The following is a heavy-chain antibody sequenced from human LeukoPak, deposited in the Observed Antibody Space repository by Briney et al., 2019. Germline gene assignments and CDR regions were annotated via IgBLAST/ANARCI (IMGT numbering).Heavy chain of an antibody. V-gene: IGHV3-73*01. CDR1: GFTFSGSA. Sequence: GGSLRLSCAASGFTFSGSAMHWVRQASGKGLEWVGRIRRKANSYATAYAASVKGRFTISREDSKNTAYLQMNSLKTEDTAVYYCTTNYDSSGYPREFDYWGQGTLVTVSS. D-gene: IGHD3-22*01. CDR2: IRRKANSYAT. J-gene: IGHJ4*02. CDR3: TTNYDSSGYPREFDY.